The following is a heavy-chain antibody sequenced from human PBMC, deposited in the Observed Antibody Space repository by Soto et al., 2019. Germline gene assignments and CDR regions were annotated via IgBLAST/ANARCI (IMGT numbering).Heavy chain of an antibody. CDR1: GYTFTNYW. Sequence: GESLKISCKGSGYTFTNYWIGWVRQMPGKGPEWMGIIYPGDSDTKYNPSFQGQVTISADKSITTTYLQWSGLKASDTAIYYCAASIFYYGMDVWGQGTTVTVSS. CDR2: IYPGDSDT. J-gene: IGHJ6*02. CDR3: AASIFYYGMDV. V-gene: IGHV5-51*01.